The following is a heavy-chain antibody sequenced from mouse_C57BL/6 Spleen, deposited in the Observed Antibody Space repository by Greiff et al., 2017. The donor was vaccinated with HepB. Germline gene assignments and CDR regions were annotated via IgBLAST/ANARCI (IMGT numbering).Heavy chain of an antibody. D-gene: IGHD1-1*01. CDR2: IYPGSGST. V-gene: IGHV1-55*01. Sequence: QVQLKQPGAELVKPGASVKMSCKASGYTFPSYWITWVKQRPGQGLEWIGDIYPGSGSTNYNEKFKSKATLTVDTSSSTAYMQLSSLTSEDSAVYYCAKSITTVASGGYFDYWGQGTTLTVSS. CDR1: GYTFPSYW. CDR3: AKSITTVASGGYFDY. J-gene: IGHJ2*01.